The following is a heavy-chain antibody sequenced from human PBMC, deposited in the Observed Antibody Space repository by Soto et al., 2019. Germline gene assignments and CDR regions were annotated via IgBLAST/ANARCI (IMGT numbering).Heavy chain of an antibody. CDR1: VGSISSGDVC. V-gene: IGHV4-30-4*02. Sequence: SETLSLTCTVSVGSISSGDVCWSWIRQPPGKGLELIGNIYYSGSTYYNPSLRSLAIMSVDTSQNQFSLRLSSLTAAETAVYFCPRADDFSDRFDYWGQAALVTVSS. CDR3: PRADDFSDRFDY. J-gene: IGHJ4*02. CDR2: IYYSGST. D-gene: IGHD4-17*01.